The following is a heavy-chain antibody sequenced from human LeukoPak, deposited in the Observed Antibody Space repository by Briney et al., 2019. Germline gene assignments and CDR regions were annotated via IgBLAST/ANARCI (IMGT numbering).Heavy chain of an antibody. J-gene: IGHJ5*02. V-gene: IGHV4-39*01. CDR3: AGLIRPGWFDP. CDR2: IYSSGST. D-gene: IGHD1-14*01. CDR1: GASVSGSPYY. Sequence: SETLSLTCTVSGASVSGSPYYWGWIRQPPGKGLEWIGSIYSSGSTYYNPSLKSRVTISVDTSKNQFSLKLSSVTAADTAVYYCAGLIRPGWFDPWGQGTLVTVSS.